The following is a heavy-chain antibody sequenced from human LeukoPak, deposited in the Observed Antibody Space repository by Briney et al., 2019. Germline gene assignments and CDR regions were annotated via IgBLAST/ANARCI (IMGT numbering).Heavy chain of an antibody. D-gene: IGHD3-10*01. CDR3: ARVPGELSYYYGMDV. J-gene: IGHJ6*04. CDR2: IWFDGSKK. V-gene: IGHV3-33*01. CDR1: GFTFSSYG. Sequence: GRSLRLSCAASGFTFSSYGMHWVRQAPGKGLEWVAVIWFDGSKKYYIDSVKGRFTISRDNSKNTVYLQMNSLRAEDTAVYYCARVPGELSYYYGMDVRGNGTTVTVSS.